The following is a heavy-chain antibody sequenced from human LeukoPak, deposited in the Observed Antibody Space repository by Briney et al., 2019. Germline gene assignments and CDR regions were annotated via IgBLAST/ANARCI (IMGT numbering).Heavy chain of an antibody. CDR2: IKQDGSET. Sequence: GGSLRLSCAASGFTFSNYWMSWVRRAPGKGLEWVANIKQDGSETYYVDSVGGRFTISRDNAKKSLYLQMNCLRAEDTAVYYCARDFWGAYRVDYFDYWGQGTLVTVSS. CDR1: GFTFSNYW. D-gene: IGHD3-3*01. CDR3: ARDFWGAYRVDYFDY. J-gene: IGHJ4*02. V-gene: IGHV3-7*01.